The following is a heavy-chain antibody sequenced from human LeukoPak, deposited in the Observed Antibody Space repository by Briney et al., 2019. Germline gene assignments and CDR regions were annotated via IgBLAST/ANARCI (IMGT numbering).Heavy chain of an antibody. CDR2: INHSGST. J-gene: IGHJ5*02. Sequence: SETLSLTCAVYGGSFSAYYWSWIRQPPGKGLEWIGEINHSGSTNYNPSLKSRVAISVDTSRNQFSLRLSSVTAADTAVYYCARDIVDYGLLGWFDPWGQGTLVTVSS. CDR3: ARDIVDYGLLGWFDP. CDR1: GGSFSAYY. V-gene: IGHV4-34*01. D-gene: IGHD3-16*01.